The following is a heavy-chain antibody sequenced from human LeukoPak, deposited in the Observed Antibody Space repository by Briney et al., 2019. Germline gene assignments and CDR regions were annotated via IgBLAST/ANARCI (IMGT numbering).Heavy chain of an antibody. CDR2: ISSSGSTI. Sequence: PGGSLRLSCAASGFTFSSYNMNWVRQAPGKGLEWVSYISSSGSTIYYADSVKGRFTISRDNAKNSLYLQMNSLRAEDTAVYYCARGLITMVRGVIDYWGQGILVTVSS. J-gene: IGHJ4*02. CDR1: GFTFSSYN. CDR3: ARGLITMVRGVIDY. D-gene: IGHD3-10*01. V-gene: IGHV3-48*04.